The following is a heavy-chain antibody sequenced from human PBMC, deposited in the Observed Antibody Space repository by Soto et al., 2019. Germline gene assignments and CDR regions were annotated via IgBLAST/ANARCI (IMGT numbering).Heavy chain of an antibody. Sequence: SETLSLTCAVYGGSFSGYYWSWIRQPPGKGLEWIGEINDSGSTNYNPSLKSRVTISVDTSKNQFSLKLNSMTAADTAVYYCASATYYYDSSGYLFAFDIWGQGTMVTVSS. D-gene: IGHD3-22*01. CDR1: GGSFSGYY. CDR2: INDSGST. CDR3: ASATYYYDSSGYLFAFDI. J-gene: IGHJ3*02. V-gene: IGHV4-34*01.